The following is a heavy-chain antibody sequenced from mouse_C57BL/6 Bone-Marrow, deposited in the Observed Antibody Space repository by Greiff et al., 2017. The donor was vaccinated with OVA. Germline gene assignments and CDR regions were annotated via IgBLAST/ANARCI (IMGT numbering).Heavy chain of an antibody. CDR2: INPSTGGT. CDR3: ARSGSSYGYFDV. D-gene: IGHD1-1*01. V-gene: IGHV1-42*01. J-gene: IGHJ1*03. CDR1: GYSFTGYY. Sequence: DVHLVESGPELVKPGASVKISCKASGYSFTGYYMNWVKQSPEKSLEWIGEINPSTGGTTYNQKFKANATLTVDKSSSTAYMQLKSLTSEDSAVYYCARSGSSYGYFDVWGTGTTVTVSS.